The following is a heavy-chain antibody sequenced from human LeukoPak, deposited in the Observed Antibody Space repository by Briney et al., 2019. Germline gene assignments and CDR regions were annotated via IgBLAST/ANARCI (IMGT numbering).Heavy chain of an antibody. J-gene: IGHJ4*02. D-gene: IGHD1-26*01. CDR3: ARDVGGSLDY. Sequence: PGGSLRLSCAASRFTFSTYWMAWVRQAPGKGLEWVANIKGDESSRHQADSVKDRFTISRDNAQNSVYLQMSSLRGEDTAVYSCARDVGGSLDYWGQGTLVTVSS. V-gene: IGHV3-7*01. CDR2: IKGDESSR. CDR1: RFTFSTYW.